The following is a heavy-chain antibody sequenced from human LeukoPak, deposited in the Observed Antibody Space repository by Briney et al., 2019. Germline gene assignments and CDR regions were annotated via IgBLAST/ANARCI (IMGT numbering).Heavy chain of an antibody. D-gene: IGHD1-14*01. V-gene: IGHV3-23*01. CDR3: AKDIFELVTGGNAFDL. J-gene: IGHJ3*01. Sequence: GGSLRLSCAASGFSFSTKAMSWVRQAPGKGLEWVSASSGSGGSTYYADSVRGRFTISRDNSRNTLHLQMNNLRAEDTAVYYCAKDIFELVTGGNAFDLWGQGTMVTVSS. CDR2: SSGSGGST. CDR1: GFSFSTKA.